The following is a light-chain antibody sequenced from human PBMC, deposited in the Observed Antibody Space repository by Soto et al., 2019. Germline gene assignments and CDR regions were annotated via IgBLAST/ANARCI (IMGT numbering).Light chain of an antibody. V-gene: IGLV2-18*02. J-gene: IGLJ1*01. Sequence: ALTQPPSVSGSPGQSVTISCTGTSSDVGSYNRVSWYQQPPGTAPKLMIYEVSNRPSGVPDRFSGSKSGNTASLTISGLQAEDEADYYCSSFTSSSTYVFGTGTKVTV. CDR2: EVS. CDR3: SSFTSSSTYV. CDR1: SSDVGSYNR.